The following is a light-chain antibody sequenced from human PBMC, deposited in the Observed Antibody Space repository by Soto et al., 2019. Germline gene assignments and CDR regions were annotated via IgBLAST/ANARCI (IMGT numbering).Light chain of an antibody. CDR3: QQYNNWPPRT. Sequence: IVLTQSPAPLSVSPGERATLSCRASQSVTSNLAWYQQKPGQAPRLLIYGASTRATGIPARFSGSGSGTEFTLTISSLQSEDFAVYYCQQYNNWPPRTFGQGTKVDIK. V-gene: IGKV3-15*01. J-gene: IGKJ1*01. CDR1: QSVTSN. CDR2: GAS.